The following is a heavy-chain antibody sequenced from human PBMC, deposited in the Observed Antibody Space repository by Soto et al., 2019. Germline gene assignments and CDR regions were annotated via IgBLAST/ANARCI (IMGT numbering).Heavy chain of an antibody. D-gene: IGHD1-26*01. V-gene: IGHV4-61*01. Sequence: QVQLQESGPGLVKPSETLSLTCTVSGGSVSSGSYYWSWIRQPPGKGLEWIGYIYYSGSTNYNPSLKSRVTIAVDTSKNQFYLKLSSVTAADTAVYYCARDTALGVGANYYYYGMDVWGQGTTVTVSS. CDR3: ARDTALGVGANYYYYGMDV. CDR1: GGSVSSGSYY. CDR2: IYYSGST. J-gene: IGHJ6*02.